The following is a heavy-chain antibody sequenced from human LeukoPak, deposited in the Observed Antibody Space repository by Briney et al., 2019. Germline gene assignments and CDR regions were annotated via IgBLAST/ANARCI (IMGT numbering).Heavy chain of an antibody. CDR3: ARGRIITMIVVVITTNHAFDI. CDR2: IYYSGST. V-gene: IGHV4-39*01. Sequence: PSETLSLTCTVSGGSISSSSYYWGWIRQPPGRGLEWIGSIYYSGSTYYNPSLKSRVTISVDTSKNQFSLKLSSVTAADTAVYYCARGRIITMIVVVITTNHAFDIWGQGTMVTVSS. D-gene: IGHD3-22*01. CDR1: GGSISSSSYY. J-gene: IGHJ3*02.